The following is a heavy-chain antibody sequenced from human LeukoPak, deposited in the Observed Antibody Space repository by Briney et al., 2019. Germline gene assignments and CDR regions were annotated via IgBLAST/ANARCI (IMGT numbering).Heavy chain of an antibody. D-gene: IGHD6-13*01. Sequence: SETLSLTCTVSGGSISSYYWSWIRQPPGKGLEWIGYIYYSGSTNYNPSLKSRVTISVDTSKNQFSLKLSSVTAADTAVYYCARAYSSSWYFNWFDPWGQGTQVTVSS. CDR3: ARAYSSSWYFNWFDP. CDR1: GGSISSYY. V-gene: IGHV4-59*01. J-gene: IGHJ5*02. CDR2: IYYSGST.